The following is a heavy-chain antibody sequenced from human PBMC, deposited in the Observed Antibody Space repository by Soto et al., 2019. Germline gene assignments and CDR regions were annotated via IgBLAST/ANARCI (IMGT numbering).Heavy chain of an antibody. D-gene: IGHD1-26*01. CDR1: GASITFVGYS. CDR2: INHLETT. Sequence: PSDTLSLTFTVSGASITFVGYSWSWIRQTPGKGVEVVGYINHLETTFYNPSFESGLTLSIDRAKNQFSLKLHSMSAADRAVYFCAMGRGSDSFHXWGQVILVTVSX. CDR3: AMGRGSDSFHX. J-gene: IGHJ4*02. V-gene: IGHV4-30-2*01.